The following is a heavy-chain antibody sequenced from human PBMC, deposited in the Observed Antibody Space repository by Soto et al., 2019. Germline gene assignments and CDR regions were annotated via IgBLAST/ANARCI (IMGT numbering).Heavy chain of an antibody. J-gene: IGHJ4*02. V-gene: IGHV3-23*01. Sequence: VSLRLSCGVSGFTISSYAMSHVRQAPGKGLEWVSAISGSGGSTYYADSVKGRFTISRDNSKNTLYLQMNSLRAEDTAVYYCAKDLNYYDSSGYYYWGQGTLVTVSS. CDR2: ISGSGGST. CDR3: AKDLNYYDSSGYYY. D-gene: IGHD3-22*01. CDR1: GFTISSYA.